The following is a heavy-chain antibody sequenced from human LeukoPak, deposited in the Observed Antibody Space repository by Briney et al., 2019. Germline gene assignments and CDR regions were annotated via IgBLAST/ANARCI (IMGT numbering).Heavy chain of an antibody. CDR2: INPNSGGT. V-gene: IGHV1-2*02. J-gene: IGHJ4*02. Sequence: ASVKVSCKASVYTFTGYYMHWVRHAPGQGLEWVGWINPNSGGTNYAQKVQGRVTMTRDTSINTAYMELSRLRSDDTAVYYCARTTTVTPIVPYYFDYWGQGTLVTVSS. CDR3: ARTTTVTPIVPYYFDY. CDR1: VYTFTGYY. D-gene: IGHD4-17*01.